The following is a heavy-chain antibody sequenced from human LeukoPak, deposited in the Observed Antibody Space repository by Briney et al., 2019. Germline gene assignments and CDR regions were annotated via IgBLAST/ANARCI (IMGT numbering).Heavy chain of an antibody. CDR1: GYTFSNHW. CDR3: AIRGVLDGLDV. V-gene: IGHV5-51*01. Sequence: GESLKISCKGFGYTFSNHWIAWLRQMPGKGLEWLGIMYPGDSDTRYSPSFQGQVTFSVDKSIATAYLEWSSLKASDTALYYCAIRGVLDGLDVWGQGTTVTVSS. D-gene: IGHD3-3*01. CDR2: MYPGDSDT. J-gene: IGHJ6*02.